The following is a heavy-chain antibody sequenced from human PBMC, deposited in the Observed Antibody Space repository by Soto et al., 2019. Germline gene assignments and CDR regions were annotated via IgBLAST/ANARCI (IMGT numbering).Heavy chain of an antibody. CDR2: INHSGGT. J-gene: IGHJ4*02. CDR3: ARPVWFGNMGYFDS. Sequence: SETLSLTCAVYGGSFNGYYWTWIRQPPGKGLEWIGEINHSGGTNYYPSLKSRVTVSVDTSKHQFSLKLTSATAADTALYFCARPVWFGNMGYFDSWGQGTLVTVSS. V-gene: IGHV4-34*01. D-gene: IGHD3-10*01. CDR1: GGSFNGYY.